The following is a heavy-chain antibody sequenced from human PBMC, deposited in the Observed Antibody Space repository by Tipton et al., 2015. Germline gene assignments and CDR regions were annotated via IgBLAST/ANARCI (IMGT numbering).Heavy chain of an antibody. CDR2: MNSNSGNT. CDR1: GYTFTSYD. Sequence: QVQLVQSGAEVKKPGASVKVSCKASGYTFTSYDINWVRQATGQGFEWMGYMNSNSGNTAYAQKFQGRVTMTRDTSTSTAYMELRSLTSDDTAMYYCAREAVARYYYGMDVWGQGTTVTVSS. D-gene: IGHD6-19*01. J-gene: IGHJ6*02. CDR3: AREAVARYYYGMDV. V-gene: IGHV1-8*01.